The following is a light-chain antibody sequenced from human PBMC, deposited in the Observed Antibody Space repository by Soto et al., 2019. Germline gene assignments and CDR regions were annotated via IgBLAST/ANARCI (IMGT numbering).Light chain of an antibody. J-gene: IGLJ1*01. Sequence: QSVLTQPASVSGSPGQSITISYTGTSSDVGGYNYVSWYQQHPGKAPKLMIYEVSNRPSGVSHRFSGSKSGNTASLTISGLQAEDDDDYYCSSYTSSSTFFYVFGTGTKLTVL. CDR2: EVS. V-gene: IGLV2-14*01. CDR1: SSDVGGYNY. CDR3: SSYTSSSTFFYV.